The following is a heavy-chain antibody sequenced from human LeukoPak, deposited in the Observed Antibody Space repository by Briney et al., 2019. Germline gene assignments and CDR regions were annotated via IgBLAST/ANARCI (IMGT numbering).Heavy chain of an antibody. D-gene: IGHD2-15*01. CDR3: ARRMTADAFDI. CDR1: GGTFSSYA. CDR2: INPSGGST. Sequence: ASVKVSCKASGGTFSSYAISWVRQAPGQGLEWMGIINPSGGSTSYAQKFQGRVTMTRDTSTSTVYMELSSLRSEDTAVYYCARRMTADAFDIWGQGTMVTVSS. J-gene: IGHJ3*02. V-gene: IGHV1-46*01.